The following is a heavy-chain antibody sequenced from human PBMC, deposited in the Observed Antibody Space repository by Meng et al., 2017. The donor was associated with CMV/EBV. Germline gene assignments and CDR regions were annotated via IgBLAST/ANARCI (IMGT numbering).Heavy chain of an antibody. V-gene: IGHV1-69*05. Sequence: SVNVSCKASGGTLSRYAISWVRQAPGQGLEWMGGIIPIFGTANYAQKFQGRVTITTDESTSTAYMELGSLRSEDTAVYYCAREGSGRYSWVYYYGMDVWGQGTTVTVSS. J-gene: IGHJ6*02. CDR3: AREGSGRYSWVYYYGMDV. CDR2: IIPIFGTA. CDR1: GGTLSRYA. D-gene: IGHD1-26*01.